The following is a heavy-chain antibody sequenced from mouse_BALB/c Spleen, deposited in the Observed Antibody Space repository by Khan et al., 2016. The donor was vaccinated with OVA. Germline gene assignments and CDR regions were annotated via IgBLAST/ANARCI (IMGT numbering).Heavy chain of an antibody. D-gene: IGHD2-14*01. CDR3: TRVGYNGNMDF. Sequence: QIQLVQSGPELKKPGETVQISCKASGFTFTNYGMNWVRQAPGKGLKWMDWINTYTGEPTFTDDFKGRFAFSLETSASTAYLQINSLKNEDTATYFSTRVGYNGNMDFWGQGTSVTVAS. CDR1: GFTFTNYG. J-gene: IGHJ4*01. CDR2: INTYTGEP. V-gene: IGHV9-3-1*01.